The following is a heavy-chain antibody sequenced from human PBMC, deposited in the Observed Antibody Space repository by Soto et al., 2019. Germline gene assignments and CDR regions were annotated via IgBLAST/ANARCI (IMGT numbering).Heavy chain of an antibody. CDR2: IIPIFGTA. V-gene: IGHV1-69*13. D-gene: IGHD3-22*01. J-gene: IGHJ4*02. CDR1: GGTFSSYA. Sequence: GASVKVSCKASGGTFSSYAISWVRQAPGQGLEWMGGIIPIFGTANYAQKFQGRVTITADESTSTAYMELSSLRSEDTAVYYCALGVLSAKKEQKYYDSSGYYSVPTGWGQGTLVTVSS. CDR3: ALGVLSAKKEQKYYDSSGYYSVPTG.